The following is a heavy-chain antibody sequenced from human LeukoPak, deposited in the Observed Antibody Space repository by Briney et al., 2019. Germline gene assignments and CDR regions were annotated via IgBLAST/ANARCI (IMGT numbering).Heavy chain of an antibody. CDR2: IYHSGST. V-gene: IGHV4-30-2*01. J-gene: IGHJ4*02. CDR1: GGSISSGGYS. CDR3: ARVARWYYFDY. D-gene: IGHD4-23*01. Sequence: SQTLSLTCAVSGGSISSGGYSWSWIRQPPGKGLEWIGYIYHSGSTYYNPSLKSRVTISVDRSKNQFSLKLSSVTAADTAVYYCARVARWYYFDYWGQGTLVTVSS.